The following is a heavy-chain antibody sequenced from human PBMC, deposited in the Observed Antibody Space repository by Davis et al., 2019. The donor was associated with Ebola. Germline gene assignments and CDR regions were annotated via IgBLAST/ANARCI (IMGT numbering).Heavy chain of an antibody. J-gene: IGHJ6*02. CDR2: INDSGNT. CDR3: VATTVTTIYYYGMDV. V-gene: IGHV4-34*01. CDR1: GGSFSGYY. D-gene: IGHD4-17*01. Sequence: GSLRLSCAVYGGSFSGYYWSWIRQPPGKGLEWIGEINDSGNTNYNPSLKSRVTISVDTSKNQFSLKLSSVTAADTAVYYCVATTVTTIYYYGMDVWGQGTTVTVSS.